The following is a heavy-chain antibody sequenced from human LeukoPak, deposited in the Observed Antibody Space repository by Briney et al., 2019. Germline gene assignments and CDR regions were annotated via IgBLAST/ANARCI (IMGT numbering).Heavy chain of an antibody. CDR3: AKNLFANCYRAIYF. J-gene: IGHJ4*02. D-gene: IGHD2-2*02. Sequence: PGGSLTLSCAASAFTFSNYAMSRVRQAPGKGLEWASVISGNGDSTYYADSVKGRFTISRDISKNTLYLQMNSLRADDTAVYYCAKNLFANCYRAIYFWGQGTLVTVSS. V-gene: IGHV3-23*01. CDR1: AFTFSNYA. CDR2: ISGNGDST.